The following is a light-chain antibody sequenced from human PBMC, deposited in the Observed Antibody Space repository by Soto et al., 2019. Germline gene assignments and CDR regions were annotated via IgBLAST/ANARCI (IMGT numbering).Light chain of an antibody. CDR2: STN. CDR3: AAWDDNLNGYV. J-gene: IGLJ1*01. Sequence: QSVLTQPPSASGTPGERVTISCSGSSSNIGSNTGNWYQQLPGTAPKLLIYSTNQRPSGVPDRFSGSKSGTSASLAISGLQSEDEADYYCAAWDDNLNGYVFGTGTKFTVL. CDR1: SSNIGSNT. V-gene: IGLV1-44*01.